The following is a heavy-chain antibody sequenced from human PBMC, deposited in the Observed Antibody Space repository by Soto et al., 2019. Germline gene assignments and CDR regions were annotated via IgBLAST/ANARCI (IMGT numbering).Heavy chain of an antibody. CDR2: IVPIFGKP. J-gene: IGHJ5*02. D-gene: IGHD3-16*01. V-gene: IGHV1-69*13. CDR3: ARGKDGSHDFCDA. Sequence: SVKVSSKASGDTFSNSNTSSVRQAPGQGLEWIGGIVPIFGKPTYTQKFQGRFTITADESTTTAYIGMSSLRSEDTATYYGARGKDGSHDFCDAWGRGPLGTVS. CDR1: GDTFSNSN.